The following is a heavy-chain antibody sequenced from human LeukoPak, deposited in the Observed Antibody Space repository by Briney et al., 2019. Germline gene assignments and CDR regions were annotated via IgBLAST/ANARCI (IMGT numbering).Heavy chain of an antibody. CDR3: AKVNHDYGDFYLGAFDI. D-gene: IGHD4-17*01. V-gene: IGHV4-38-2*02. CDR2: IYHSGST. Sequence: SETLSLTCTVSGYSISSGYYWGWIRQPPGKGLEWIGSIYHSGSTYYNPSLKSRVTISVDTSKNQFSLKLSSVTAADTAVYYCAKVNHDYGDFYLGAFDIWGQGTMVTVSS. J-gene: IGHJ3*02. CDR1: GYSISSGYY.